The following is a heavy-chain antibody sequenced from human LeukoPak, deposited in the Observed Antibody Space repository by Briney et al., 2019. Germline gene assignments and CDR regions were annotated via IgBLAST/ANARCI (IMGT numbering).Heavy chain of an antibody. CDR1: GFTFSSYG. Sequence: GGSLRLSCTASGFTFSSYGMHWVRQAPGKGLEWVAFIRYDGSNKYYADSVKGRFTISRDNSKNTLYLQMNSLRAEDTAVYYCARFRLAGEGEYYFDYWGQGTLVTVSS. CDR2: IRYDGSNK. J-gene: IGHJ4*02. D-gene: IGHD7-27*01. V-gene: IGHV3-30*02. CDR3: ARFRLAGEGEYYFDY.